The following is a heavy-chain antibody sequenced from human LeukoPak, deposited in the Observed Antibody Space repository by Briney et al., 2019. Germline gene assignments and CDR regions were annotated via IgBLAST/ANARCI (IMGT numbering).Heavy chain of an antibody. D-gene: IGHD3-10*01. CDR1: GFTFYDYA. CDR2: INWNGGST. J-gene: IGHJ6*03. CDR3: ARGGYGSGSYYYYYYMDV. Sequence: PGGSLRLSCAASGFTFYDYAMSWVRHTPGKGLEWVSGINWNGGSTVYADSVKGRFTISRDNAKYSLYLEMNSLRAEDTALYHCARGGYGSGSYYYYYYMDVWGKGTTVTVSS. V-gene: IGHV3-20*01.